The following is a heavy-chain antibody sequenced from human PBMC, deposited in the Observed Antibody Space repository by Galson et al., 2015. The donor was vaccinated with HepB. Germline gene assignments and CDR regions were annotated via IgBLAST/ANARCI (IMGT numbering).Heavy chain of an antibody. CDR1: GYTFTGFY. J-gene: IGHJ6*02. V-gene: IGHV1-2*02. CDR3: ARGTGHYYYGIDV. CDR2: INPNSGGT. Sequence: SVKVSCKASGYTFTGFYMHWVRQAPGQGLQWMAWINPNSGGTKYAHKFQGSVTITRDTSINTTYMELSRLSSDDTAVYYCARGTGHYYYGIDVWGQGTTVTVSS.